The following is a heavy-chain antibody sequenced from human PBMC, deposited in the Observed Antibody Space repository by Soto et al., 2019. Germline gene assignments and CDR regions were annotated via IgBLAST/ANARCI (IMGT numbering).Heavy chain of an antibody. CDR2: ISGSGVST. CDR3: AKDVGEGHLLPYYFDY. CDR1: GFTFSTYA. D-gene: IGHD3-22*01. V-gene: IGHV3-23*01. Sequence: GGSLRLSCAASGFTFSTYAMSWVRQAPGKGLEWVSAISGSGVSTYYADSVKGRFTISRDNSKNTLYLQMSSLRAGDTAVYYCAKDVGEGHLLPYYFDYWGQGTLVTVSS. J-gene: IGHJ4*02.